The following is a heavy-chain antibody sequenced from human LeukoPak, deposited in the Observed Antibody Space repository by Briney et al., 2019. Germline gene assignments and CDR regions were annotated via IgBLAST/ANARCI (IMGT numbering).Heavy chain of an antibody. CDR2: IYYSGST. Sequence: SETLSLTCTVSGGSISSYYWSWIRQPPGKGLEWIGYIYYSGSTNYNPSLKSRVTISVDTSKNQLSLKLSSVTAADTAVYYCARRTHYYDSSGYYPVLAFDIWGQGTMVTVSS. CDR1: GGSISSYY. CDR3: ARRTHYYDSSGYYPVLAFDI. D-gene: IGHD3-22*01. V-gene: IGHV4-59*01. J-gene: IGHJ3*02.